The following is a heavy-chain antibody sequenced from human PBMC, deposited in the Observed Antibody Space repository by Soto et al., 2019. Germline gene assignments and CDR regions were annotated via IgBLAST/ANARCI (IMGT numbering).Heavy chain of an antibody. CDR2: INHSGST. CDR1: GGSFSGYY. V-gene: IGHV4-34*01. D-gene: IGHD3-10*01. J-gene: IGHJ4*02. Sequence: KPSETLSLTCAVYGGSFSGYYWSWIRQPPGKGLEWIGEINHSGSTNYNPSLKSQVTISVDTSKNQFSLKLSSVTAADTAVYYCARGRKLLWFGESFDYWGQGTLVTVSS. CDR3: ARGRKLLWFGESFDY.